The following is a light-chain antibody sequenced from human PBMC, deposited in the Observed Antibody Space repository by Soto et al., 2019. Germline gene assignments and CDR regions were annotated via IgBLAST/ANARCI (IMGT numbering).Light chain of an antibody. CDR2: DVT. J-gene: IGLJ1*01. CDR3: SSHSNIIPYV. Sequence: QSALTQPASVSGSPGQSITISCTGTSRDVGAYNYVSWYQQHPGKAPKLMVYDVTNRPSGVSDRFSGSKSGNTASLTISGLQAEDESDYFCSSHSNIIPYVFGTGTKVTVL. CDR1: SRDVGAYNY. V-gene: IGLV2-14*01.